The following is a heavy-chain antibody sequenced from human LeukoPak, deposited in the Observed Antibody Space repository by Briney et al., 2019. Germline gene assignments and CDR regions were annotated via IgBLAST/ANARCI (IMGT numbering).Heavy chain of an antibody. CDR1: GGSLSSYY. CDR2: IYYSGST. J-gene: IGHJ5*02. Sequence: SETLSLTCTVSGGSLSSYYWSWIRQPPGKGLEWIGYIYYSGSTNYNPSLKSRVTISVDTSKNQFSLKLSSVTAADTAVYYCARHFVEVEYSSWFDPWGQGTLVTVSS. CDR3: ARHFVEVEYSSWFDP. D-gene: IGHD5-18*01. V-gene: IGHV4-59*08.